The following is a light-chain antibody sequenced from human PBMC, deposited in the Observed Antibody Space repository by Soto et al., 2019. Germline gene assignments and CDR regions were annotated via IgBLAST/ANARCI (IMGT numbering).Light chain of an antibody. CDR3: QQYGSSPIP. Sequence: EIVLTQSPGTLSLSPGERATLSCRASQSFISSYLAWYQQKPGQAPRLVIYGASSRATGIPDRFSGSGSGTDFTLTISRLEPEDFAVYYCQQYGSSPIPFGQGTRLEI. V-gene: IGKV3-20*01. CDR2: GAS. J-gene: IGKJ5*01. CDR1: QSFISSY.